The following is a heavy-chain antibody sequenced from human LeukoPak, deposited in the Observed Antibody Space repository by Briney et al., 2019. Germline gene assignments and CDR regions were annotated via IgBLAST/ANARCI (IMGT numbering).Heavy chain of an antibody. CDR3: AKRASYYFDY. J-gene: IGHJ4*02. CDR1: GFTFSSYS. CDR2: ISGSGGTT. V-gene: IGHV3-23*01. D-gene: IGHD1-26*01. Sequence: PGGSLRLSCAASGFTFSSYSMNWVRQAPGKGLEWVSAISGSGGTTYYADSLKGRFTISRDNSKNTLYLQMSSLRAEDTAVYYCAKRASYYFDYWGQGTLVTVSS.